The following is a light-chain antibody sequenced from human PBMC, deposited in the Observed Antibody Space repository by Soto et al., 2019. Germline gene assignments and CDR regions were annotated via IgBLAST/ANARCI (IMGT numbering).Light chain of an antibody. CDR3: QQYGNLPRT. CDR1: QSITTY. Sequence: DIQMTQSPSSLSASVGDRVTITCRASQSITTYLNWYRQKPGKAPKLLICDASNLETGVPSRFSGSGSGTDFTFTISSLQPEDIATYYCQQYGNLPRTFGQGTKLEIK. J-gene: IGKJ2*01. CDR2: DAS. V-gene: IGKV1-33*01.